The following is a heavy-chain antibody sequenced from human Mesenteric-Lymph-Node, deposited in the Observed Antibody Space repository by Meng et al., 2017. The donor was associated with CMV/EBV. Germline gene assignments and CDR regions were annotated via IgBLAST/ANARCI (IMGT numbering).Heavy chain of an antibody. CDR3: ARGVVVPAAIYYYYGMDV. CDR1: GYTFANYD. Sequence: ASVKVSCKASGYTFANYDINWVRQAPGQGLEWMGWMNPNSGDVGYSRKFQGRVTMTRDTSMSTAYMEVSSLRSEDTAVYYCARGVVVPAAIYYYYGMDVWGQGTTVTVSS. CDR2: MNPNSGDV. D-gene: IGHD2-2*01. J-gene: IGHJ6*02. V-gene: IGHV1-8*01.